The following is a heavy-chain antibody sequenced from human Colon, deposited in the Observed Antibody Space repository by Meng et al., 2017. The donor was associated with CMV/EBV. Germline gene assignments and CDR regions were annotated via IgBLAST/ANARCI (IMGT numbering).Heavy chain of an antibody. J-gene: IGHJ4*02. Sequence: QVQLVQSGSELKKPGASVKVSCEVSGYNFANYAINWVRQAPGQGLEGMGWINTNTGSPTYAQGFTGRFVFSLDPSVNTAYLQISSLKAEDTAVYFCARDYYYGSGLDYWGQGTLVTVSS. D-gene: IGHD3-10*01. CDR2: INTNTGSP. CDR3: ARDYYYGSGLDY. CDR1: GYNFANYA. V-gene: IGHV7-4-1*02.